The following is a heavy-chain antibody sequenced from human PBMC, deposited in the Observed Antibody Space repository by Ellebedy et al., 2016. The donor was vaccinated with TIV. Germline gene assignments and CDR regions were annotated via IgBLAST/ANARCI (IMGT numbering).Heavy chain of an antibody. CDR2: IKQDGSEK. Sequence: GESLKISCAASGFTFTNYWLSWVRQAQGKGLAWVANIKQDGSEKAYVDSVKGRLTISRDNAKNSLYLQMTSLRAEDTALYYCAREGVGGFDYWGQGTLVTVSS. CDR3: AREGVGGFDY. J-gene: IGHJ4*02. CDR1: GFTFTNYW. V-gene: IGHV3-7*05. D-gene: IGHD3-10*01.